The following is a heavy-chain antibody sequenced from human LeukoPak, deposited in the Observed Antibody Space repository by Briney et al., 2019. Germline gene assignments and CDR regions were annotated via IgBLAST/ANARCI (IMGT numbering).Heavy chain of an antibody. D-gene: IGHD3-3*01. CDR3: ARGGDFWSGYEL. CDR1: GGSFSGYY. CDR2: INHSGST. V-gene: IGHV4-34*01. Sequence: PSETLSLTCAVYGGSFSGYYWSWIRQPPGKGLEWIGEINHSGSTNYNPSLKSRVTISVDTSKNQFSLKLSSVTAADAAVYYCARGGDFWSGYELWGQGTLVTVSS. J-gene: IGHJ4*02.